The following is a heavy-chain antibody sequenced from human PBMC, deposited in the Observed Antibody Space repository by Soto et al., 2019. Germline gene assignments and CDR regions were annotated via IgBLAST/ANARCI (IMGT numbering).Heavy chain of an antibody. CDR2: INHTGGT. J-gene: IGHJ5*02. CDR1: GFTFSSYE. V-gene: IGHV4-34*08. Sequence: LSCAASGFTFSSYEMNWVRQPPGKGLEWIGEINHTGGTHYNPSLKSRVTMSVDTSKNQFSLRLSSVTAADTAIYYCATRITVFGLLIPPFDPWGQGTQVTVSS. D-gene: IGHD3-3*01. CDR3: ATRITVFGLLIPPFDP.